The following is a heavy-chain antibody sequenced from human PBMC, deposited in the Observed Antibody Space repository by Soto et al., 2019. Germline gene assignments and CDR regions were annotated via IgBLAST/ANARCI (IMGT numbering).Heavy chain of an antibody. D-gene: IGHD3-3*01. CDR2: IIPIFGTA. V-gene: IGHV1-69*13. Sequence: ASVKVSCKASGGTFSSYAISWVRQAPGQGLEWMGGIIPIFGTANYAQKFQGRVTITADESTSTAYMELSSLRSEDTAVYYCAYHEWPQRVETFYGMDVWGQGTTVTVSS. J-gene: IGHJ6*02. CDR3: AYHEWPQRVETFYGMDV. CDR1: GGTFSSYA.